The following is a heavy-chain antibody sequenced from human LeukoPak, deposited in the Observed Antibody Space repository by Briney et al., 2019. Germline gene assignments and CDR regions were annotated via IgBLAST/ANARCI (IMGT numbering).Heavy chain of an antibody. CDR1: GFTFSSYA. J-gene: IGHJ6*02. CDR3: ARFHHGSGNYYYYGMDV. V-gene: IGHV3-30*04. D-gene: IGHD3-10*01. Sequence: GGSLRLSCAASGFTFSSYAMHWVRQAPGKGLEWVAVISYDGSNKYYADSVKGRFTISRDNSKNTLYLQMNSLRAEDTAVYYCARFHHGSGNYYYYGMDVWGQGTTVTVSS. CDR2: ISYDGSNK.